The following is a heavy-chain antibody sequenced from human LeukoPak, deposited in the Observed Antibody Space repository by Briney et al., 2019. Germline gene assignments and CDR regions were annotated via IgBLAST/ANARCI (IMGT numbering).Heavy chain of an antibody. CDR1: GFTFSDYS. J-gene: IGHJ6*03. V-gene: IGHV3-21*01. CDR3: ATPLLYYYYYYMDV. CDR2: ISSSLSNI. D-gene: IGHD3-10*01. Sequence: GGSLRLSCAASGFTFSDYSMNWVRQAPGKGLEWVSSISSSLSNINYADSVKGRFTISRDNAKNSLYLQMNSLRAEDSAVYYCATPLLYYYYYYMDVWGKGTTVTVSS.